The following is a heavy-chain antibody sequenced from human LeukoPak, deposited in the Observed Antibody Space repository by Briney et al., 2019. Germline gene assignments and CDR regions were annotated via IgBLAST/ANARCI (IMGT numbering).Heavy chain of an antibody. CDR1: GGSFSGYY. V-gene: IGHV4-34*01. J-gene: IGHJ5*02. CDR2: INHSGGT. CDR3: ARDPRSSWYYLGWFDP. Sequence: TSETLSLTCAVYGGSFSGYYWSWIRQPPGKGLEWIGEINHSGGTNYNPSLKSRVTISVDTSNNQFSLKLSSVTAADTAVYYCARDPRSSWYYLGWFDPWGQGTLVTVPS. D-gene: IGHD6-13*01.